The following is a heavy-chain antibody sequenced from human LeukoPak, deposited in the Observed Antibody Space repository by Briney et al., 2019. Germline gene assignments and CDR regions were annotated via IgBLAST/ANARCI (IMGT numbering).Heavy chain of an antibody. CDR1: GFTFSSSA. CDR2: ISASGAST. Sequence: PGGSLRLSCAASGFTFSSSAMSWVRQAPGKGLEWVSGISASGASTYYADSVKGRFTISRDTSKNTLYLQMDSLRAGDTAVYYCAKNGAYTTSSIDYWGQGTLVTVSS. J-gene: IGHJ4*02. CDR3: AKNGAYTTSSIDY. V-gene: IGHV3-23*01. D-gene: IGHD6-6*01.